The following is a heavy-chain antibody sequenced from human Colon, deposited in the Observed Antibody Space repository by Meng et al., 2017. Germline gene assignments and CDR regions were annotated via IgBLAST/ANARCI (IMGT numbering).Heavy chain of an antibody. J-gene: IGHJ6*04. CDR1: GYTFINYA. Sequence: ASVKVSCKSSGYTFINYAMNWVRQAPGQGLEWMGWINTNTGNPNYAQGFTGRFVFSLDTSVSTAYLQISGLRTEDTAVYYCARDLGGGNDFHNYGMDGGGKG. CDR3: ARDLGGGNDFHNYGMDG. D-gene: IGHD4-23*01. V-gene: IGHV7-4-1*02. CDR2: INTNTGNP.